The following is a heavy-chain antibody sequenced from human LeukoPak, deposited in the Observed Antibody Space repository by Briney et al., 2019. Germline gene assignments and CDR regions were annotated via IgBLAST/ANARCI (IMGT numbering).Heavy chain of an antibody. J-gene: IGHJ4*02. V-gene: IGHV4-59*01. CDR3: ARSLIAVAGYFDY. Sequence: SETLSLTCTVSGGSISSYYWSWIRQPPGKGLEWIGYIYYSGSTNYNPSLKSRVTISVDTSKNRFSLKLSSVTAADTAVYYCARSLIAVAGYFDYWGQGTLVTVSS. CDR1: GGSISSYY. CDR2: IYYSGST. D-gene: IGHD6-19*01.